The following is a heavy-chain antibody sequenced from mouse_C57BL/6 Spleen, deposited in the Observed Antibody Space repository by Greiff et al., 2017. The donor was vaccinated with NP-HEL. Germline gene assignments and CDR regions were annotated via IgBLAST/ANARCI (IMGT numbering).Heavy chain of an antibody. Sequence: QVQLQQSGAELVKPGASVKLSCKASGYTFPSYWMQWVKQRPGQGLEWIGEIDPSDSYTNYNQKFKGKATLTVDTSSSTAYMQLSSLTSEDSAVYYCARQYGSSYGLDYWGQGTTLTVSS. CDR1: GYTFPSYW. CDR2: IDPSDSYT. CDR3: ARQYGSSYGLDY. V-gene: IGHV1-50*01. D-gene: IGHD1-1*01. J-gene: IGHJ2*01.